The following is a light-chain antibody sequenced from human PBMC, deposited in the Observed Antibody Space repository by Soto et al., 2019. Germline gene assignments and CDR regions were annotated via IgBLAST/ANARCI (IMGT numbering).Light chain of an antibody. V-gene: IGKV1-17*01. CDR3: IQHNDYPYT. Sequence: DIQLSQTPSSLHGYVGDRVTINCRASQSISRYLNWYQQKPGKATKLLIYAASRLQSGVPSRFSAGGSGTEFILTISSLQPEDFATYYCIQHNDYPYTFGQGTKVDIK. CDR1: QSISRY. CDR2: AAS. J-gene: IGKJ1*01.